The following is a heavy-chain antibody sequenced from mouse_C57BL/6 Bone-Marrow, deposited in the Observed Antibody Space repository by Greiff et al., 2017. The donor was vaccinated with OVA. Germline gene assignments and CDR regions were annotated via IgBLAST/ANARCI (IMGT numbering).Heavy chain of an antibody. Sequence: QVQLQQPGAELVKPGASVKLSCKASGYTFTSYWMHWVKQRPGRGLEWIGRIDPNSGGPKYTEKFKSKATLTVDKPSSTAYMQLSSLTSEDSAVYYCARRYDGYLYYAMDYWGQGTSVTVSS. J-gene: IGHJ4*01. CDR3: ARRYDGYLYYAMDY. CDR1: GYTFTSYW. CDR2: IDPNSGGP. V-gene: IGHV1-72*01. D-gene: IGHD2-3*01.